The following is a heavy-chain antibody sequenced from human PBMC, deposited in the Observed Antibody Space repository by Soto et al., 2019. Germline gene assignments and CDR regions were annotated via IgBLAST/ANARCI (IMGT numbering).Heavy chain of an antibody. D-gene: IGHD1-26*01. CDR3: ARDLGGSYSFDY. Sequence: SETLSLTCTVSGGSISSGDYYWSWIRQPPGKGLEWIGYIYYSGSTHYNPSLKSRVTISVDTSKNQFSLKLSSVTAADTAVYYCARDLGGSYSFDYWGQGTLVTV. J-gene: IGHJ4*02. CDR2: IYYSGST. CDR1: GGSISSGDYY. V-gene: IGHV4-30-4*01.